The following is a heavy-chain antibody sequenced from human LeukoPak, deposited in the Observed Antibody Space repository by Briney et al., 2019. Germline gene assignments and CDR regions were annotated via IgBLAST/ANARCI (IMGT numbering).Heavy chain of an antibody. D-gene: IGHD1-26*01. Sequence: GGSLRLSCAASGFTFSSYAMSWVRQAPGKGLEWVSAISGSGGSAYYADSVKGRFTISRDNSKNTLYLQMNSLRAEDTAVYYCAKDFSGSYYWVPNYWGQGTLVTVSS. V-gene: IGHV3-23*01. CDR2: ISGSGGSA. J-gene: IGHJ4*02. CDR1: GFTFSSYA. CDR3: AKDFSGSYYWVPNY.